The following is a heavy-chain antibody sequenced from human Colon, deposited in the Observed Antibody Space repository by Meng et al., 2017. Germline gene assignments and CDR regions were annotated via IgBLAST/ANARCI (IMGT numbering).Heavy chain of an antibody. V-gene: IGHV3-9*01. Sequence: SLKISCAASGFTFDDYAMHWVRQAPGKGLGLVSGISWNSGSIGYADSVKGRFTIDRDNAKNSLYLQMNSLRAEDTDLYYCAKAEGNYDFWSGQTYYFDYWGQGTLVTVSS. J-gene: IGHJ4*02. CDR2: ISWNSGSI. CDR3: AKAEGNYDFWSGQTYYFDY. CDR1: GFTFDDYA. D-gene: IGHD3-3*01.